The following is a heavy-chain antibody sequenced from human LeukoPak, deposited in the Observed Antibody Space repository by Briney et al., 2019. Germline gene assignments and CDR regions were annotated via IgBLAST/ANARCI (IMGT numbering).Heavy chain of an antibody. V-gene: IGHV3-30*09. Sequence: AGSLRLSCAASGFTFSSYAMHWVRQAPGKGLEWVAVISYDINNKYHADSVKGRFAISRDNSRDTLYLQMNSLRPEDTAVYHCARGTGDTSSWFHDYWGQGTLVTVSS. D-gene: IGHD6-13*01. CDR3: ARGTGDTSSWFHDY. J-gene: IGHJ4*02. CDR1: GFTFSSYA. CDR2: ISYDINNK.